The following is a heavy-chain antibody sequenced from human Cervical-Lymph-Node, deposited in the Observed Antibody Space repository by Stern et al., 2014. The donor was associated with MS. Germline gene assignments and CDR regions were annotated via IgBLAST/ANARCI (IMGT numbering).Heavy chain of an antibody. V-gene: IGHV1-46*01. CDR2: INPSGGST. CDR1: GYTFTSYY. J-gene: IGHJ2*01. D-gene: IGHD6-6*01. CDR3: ARGIAAPPLYWYFDL. Sequence: VQLVESGAEVKEHGDSVKVSCKASGYTFTSYYMHWVRQAPGQGLEWMGIINPSGGSTSYAQKFQGRVTMTRDTSTSTVYMELSSLRSEDTAVYFCARGIAAPPLYWYFDLWGRGTLVTASS.